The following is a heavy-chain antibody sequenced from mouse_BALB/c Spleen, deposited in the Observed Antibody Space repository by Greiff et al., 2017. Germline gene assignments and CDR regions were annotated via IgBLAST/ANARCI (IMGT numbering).Heavy chain of an antibody. V-gene: IGHV3-8*02. CDR1: GDSITSGY. J-gene: IGHJ2*01. CDR3: ARHGSSYTGYFDY. Sequence: EVKVVESGPSLVKPSQTLSLTCSVTGDSITSGYWNWIRKFPGNKLEYMGYISYSGSTYYNPSLKSRISITRDTSKNQYYLQLNSVTTEDTATYYCARHGSSYTGYFDYWGQGTTLTVSS. D-gene: IGHD1-1*01. CDR2: ISYSGST.